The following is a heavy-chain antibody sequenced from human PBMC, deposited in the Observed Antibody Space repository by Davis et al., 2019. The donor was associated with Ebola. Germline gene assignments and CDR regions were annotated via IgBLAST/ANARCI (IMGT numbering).Heavy chain of an antibody. CDR1: VITFSSYA. Sequence: GESLKISCTDSVITFSSYAMSWVRQAPGKGLEWVSAISGSGGSTYYADSVKGRFTISRDNSKNTLYLQMNSLRAEDTAVYYCAKDWEDIVVVVAATEQYYFDYWGQGTLVTVSS. CDR2: ISGSGGST. D-gene: IGHD2-15*01. V-gene: IGHV3-23*01. CDR3: AKDWEDIVVVVAATEQYYFDY. J-gene: IGHJ4*02.